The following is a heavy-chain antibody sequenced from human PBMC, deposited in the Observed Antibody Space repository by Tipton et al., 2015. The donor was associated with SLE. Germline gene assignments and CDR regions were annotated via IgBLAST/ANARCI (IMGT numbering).Heavy chain of an antibody. J-gene: IGHJ5*02. CDR1: GGSVSSGGYY. Sequence: TLSLTRTVSGGSVSSGGYYWSWIRQHPGKGLEWIGYIYNTVNTYYNPSLTSRVTISDDTSKNQFSLTLSSVTAADTAIYYCARFGRSAAMDWFDRWGQGTLVTVSS. CDR3: ARFGRSAAMDWFDR. D-gene: IGHD2-2*01. CDR2: IYNTVNT. V-gene: IGHV4-31*03.